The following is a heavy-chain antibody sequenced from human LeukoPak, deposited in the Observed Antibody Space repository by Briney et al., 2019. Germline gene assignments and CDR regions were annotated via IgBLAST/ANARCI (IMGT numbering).Heavy chain of an antibody. CDR1: GGSISSYY. CDR3: ASDLPYCSGGSCRTTSDY. D-gene: IGHD2-15*01. Sequence: SETLSLTCTVSGGSISSYYWSWIRQPAGRGLEWIGRIYTSGSTNYNPSLKSRVTMSVDTSKNQFSLKLSSVTAADTAVYYCASDLPYCSGGSCRTTSDYWGQGTLVTVSS. CDR2: IYTSGST. V-gene: IGHV4-4*07. J-gene: IGHJ4*02.